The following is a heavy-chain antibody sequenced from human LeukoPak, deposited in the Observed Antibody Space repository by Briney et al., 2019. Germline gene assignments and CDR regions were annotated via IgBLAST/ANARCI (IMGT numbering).Heavy chain of an antibody. CDR1: GGSISSYY. Sequence: PSETLSLTCTVSGGSISSYYLSWIRQPPGKGLEWIGYIYYSGSTNYNPSLKSRVTISVDTSKNQFSLKLSSVTAADTAVYYCARHIEGWSSSGWPYYFDYWGQGTLVTVSS. CDR3: ARHIEGWSSSGWPYYFDY. V-gene: IGHV4-59*08. CDR2: IYYSGST. D-gene: IGHD6-19*01. J-gene: IGHJ4*02.